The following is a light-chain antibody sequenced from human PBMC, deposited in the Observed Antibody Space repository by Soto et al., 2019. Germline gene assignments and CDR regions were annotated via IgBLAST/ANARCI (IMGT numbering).Light chain of an antibody. CDR1: KGFSNW. V-gene: IGKV1-12*01. J-gene: IGKJ4*01. CDR2: TGS. CDR3: QQANSFPLT. Sequence: DIQMTQSPSSVSASVGDRVSITFRASKGFSNWLAWYKQKPGRAPKLLIYTGSSLQSGVPSRFSGTGSGTDFTLTISSLQPEDVATYYCQQANSFPLTFGGGTKVEIK.